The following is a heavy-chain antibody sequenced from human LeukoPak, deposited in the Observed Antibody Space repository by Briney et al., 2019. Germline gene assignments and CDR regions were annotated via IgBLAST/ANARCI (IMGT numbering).Heavy chain of an antibody. V-gene: IGHV1-46*01. CDR3: AREAYSSSVDP. CDR2: INPGGGNT. J-gene: IGHJ5*02. Sequence: ASVKVSCKTSGYSFTAYYLHWVRQAPGQGLEWMGTINPGGGNTNYAQKFQGRVTMTRDMSTSTVYMELSSLRSEDTAVYYCAREAYSSSVDPWGQGTLVTVSS. CDR1: GYSFTAYY. D-gene: IGHD6-13*01.